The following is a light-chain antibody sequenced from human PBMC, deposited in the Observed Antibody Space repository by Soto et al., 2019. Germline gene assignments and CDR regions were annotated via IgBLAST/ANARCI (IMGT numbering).Light chain of an antibody. CDR1: QSISSSH. CDR2: GAS. V-gene: IGKV3-20*01. CDR3: QHYGSSPRT. Sequence: EIVLTQSPGALSLSPGERATLSCRASQSISSSHLAWYQQKPGQAPRLFMYGASNRATGIPDRFSGSGSGKDFTLSISRLELEDFAVYYCQHYGSSPRTFGQGTKLEIK. J-gene: IGKJ2*01.